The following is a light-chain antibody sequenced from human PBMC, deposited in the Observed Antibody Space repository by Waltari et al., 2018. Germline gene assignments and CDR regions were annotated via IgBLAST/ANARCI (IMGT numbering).Light chain of an antibody. J-gene: IGKJ1*01. Sequence: ILLTQSPGPLSLSPWDSATLSCRASPSIGKYLVCYQQKPGQATRLLIYAASSRATVVPDMFSGSGSATDFSLTISRLEPEDFAVDYWRNQGRLPATFGQGTKVEIK. CDR1: PSIGKY. CDR2: AAS. CDR3: RNQGRLPAT. V-gene: IGKV3-20*01.